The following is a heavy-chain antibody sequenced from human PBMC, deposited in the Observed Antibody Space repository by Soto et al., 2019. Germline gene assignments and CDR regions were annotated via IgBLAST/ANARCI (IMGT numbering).Heavy chain of an antibody. V-gene: IGHV4-59*01. CDR1: GDCISIYL. Sequence: PSETMSLTCTVCGDCISIYLWGGFRQPPGKGLEWIGYIYYSGSTNYNPSLKSRVTISIHTSKNQFSLKLSSVTAADTAVYYCALGYGSSTSCLAIAVSDIWGQGTMVT. CDR2: IYYSGST. CDR3: ALGYGSSTSCLAIAVSDI. J-gene: IGHJ3*02. D-gene: IGHD2-2*01.